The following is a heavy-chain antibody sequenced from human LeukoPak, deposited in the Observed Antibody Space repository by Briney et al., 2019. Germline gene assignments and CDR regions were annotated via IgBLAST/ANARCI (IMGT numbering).Heavy chain of an antibody. CDR3: ARGGGGLDY. CDR1: GFTFSSYW. J-gene: IGHJ4*02. CDR2: INRDGSET. V-gene: IGHV3-7*04. Sequence: PGGSLRLSCAASGFTFSSYWMGWVRQAPGKGLEGVANINRDGSETYYVDSVKGRFTISRDNAQNSLFLQMNSLRAEDTAVYYCARGGGGLDYWGQGTLVTVSS. D-gene: IGHD2-15*01.